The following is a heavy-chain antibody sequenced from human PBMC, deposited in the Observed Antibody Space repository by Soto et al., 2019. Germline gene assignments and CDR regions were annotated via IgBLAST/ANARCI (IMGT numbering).Heavy chain of an antibody. J-gene: IGHJ6*02. V-gene: IGHV1-8*01. D-gene: IGHD7-27*01. CDR1: GYTFTSYD. CDR2: MNPNSGNT. CDR3: ASLPWANYYYSGMDV. Sequence: QVQLVQSGAEVKKPGASVKVSCKASGYTFTSYDINWVRQATGQGLEWMGWMNPNSGNTGYAQKFQGRVTMTRNTSISTDYMELSSLRSEDTAVYYCASLPWANYYYSGMDVWGQGTTVTVSS.